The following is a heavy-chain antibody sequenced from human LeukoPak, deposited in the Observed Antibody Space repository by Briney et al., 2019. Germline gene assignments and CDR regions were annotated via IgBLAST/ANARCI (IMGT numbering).Heavy chain of an antibody. Sequence: ASVKVSCKASGYTFTSYGISWVRQAPGQGLEWMGWISAYNGNTNYAQKLQGRVTMTTDTSTSTAYMELRSLRSEYTAVYYCARSEQWLVPLDHWGQGTLVTVSS. V-gene: IGHV1-18*01. CDR2: ISAYNGNT. J-gene: IGHJ4*02. CDR1: GYTFTSYG. D-gene: IGHD6-19*01. CDR3: ARSEQWLVPLDH.